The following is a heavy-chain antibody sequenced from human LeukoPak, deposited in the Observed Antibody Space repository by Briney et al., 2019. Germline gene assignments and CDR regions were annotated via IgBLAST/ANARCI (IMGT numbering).Heavy chain of an antibody. D-gene: IGHD5-24*01. V-gene: IGHV4-39*01. Sequence: SETVSLTCTVSGGSISSSSYYWGWIRQPPGKGLEWIGSIYYSGSTYYNPSLKSRVTISVDTSKNQFSLKLSSVTAADTAVYYCARHLMANWFDPWGQGTLVTVSS. CDR1: GGSISSSSYY. J-gene: IGHJ5*02. CDR3: ARHLMANWFDP. CDR2: IYYSGST.